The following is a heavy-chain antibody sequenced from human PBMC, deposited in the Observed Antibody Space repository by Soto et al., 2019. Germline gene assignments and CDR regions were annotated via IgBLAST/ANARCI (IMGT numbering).Heavy chain of an antibody. CDR3: ARSVVPAASYYYYYYYMDV. D-gene: IGHD2-2*01. CDR2: ISNSGSTI. CDR1: GFTFSDYY. J-gene: IGHJ6*03. V-gene: IGHV3-11*01. Sequence: GGSLRLSCAASGFTFSDYYMSWIRQAPGKGLEWVSHISNSGSTIYYADSVKGRFTISRGNAKNSLYLQMNSLRGEDTAVYYCARSVVPAASYYYYYYYMDVWGKGTTVTVSS.